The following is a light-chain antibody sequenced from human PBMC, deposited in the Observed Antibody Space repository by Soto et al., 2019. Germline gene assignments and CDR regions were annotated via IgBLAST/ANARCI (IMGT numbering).Light chain of an antibody. J-gene: IGLJ2*01. CDR3: AAWDDSLNVL. CDR1: SSNIGSNY. Sequence: QSVLTQPPSASGTPGQRVTISCSGSSSNIGSNYVYWYQQLPGTAPKLLIYRNNQRPSGVPDRFSGSKSGTSASLAISGLRSEDEADYYCAAWDDSLNVLFGGGTKLTVL. CDR2: RNN. V-gene: IGLV1-47*01.